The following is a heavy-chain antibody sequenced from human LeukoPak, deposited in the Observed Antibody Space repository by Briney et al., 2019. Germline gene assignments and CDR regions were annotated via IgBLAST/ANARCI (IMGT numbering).Heavy chain of an antibody. V-gene: IGHV1-3*01. D-gene: IGHD6-19*01. J-gene: IGHJ4*02. CDR3: ARGGPNRSGWTLDY. CDR1: GYTFTNYA. Sequence: ASVKVSCKASGYTFTNYAIHWVRQAPGQRLEWMGWFNSDSGNTEYSQKFQGRVIITRDTSASTAYMEVSSLRPEDTAVFFCARGGPNRSGWTLDYWGQGTLVTVSS. CDR2: FNSDSGNT.